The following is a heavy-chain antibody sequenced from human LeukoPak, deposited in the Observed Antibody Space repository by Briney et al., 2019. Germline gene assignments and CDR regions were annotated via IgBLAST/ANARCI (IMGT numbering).Heavy chain of an antibody. Sequence: PSETLSLTCTVSGGSISSYYWSWIRQPPGKGLEWIGYIYYSGSTNYNPSLKSRVTMSVDTSKNQFSLKLSSVTAADTAVYYCASQEYSRFDYWGQGTLVTVSS. CDR3: ASQEYSRFDY. D-gene: IGHD5-18*01. V-gene: IGHV4-59*12. CDR1: GGSISSYY. J-gene: IGHJ4*02. CDR2: IYYSGST.